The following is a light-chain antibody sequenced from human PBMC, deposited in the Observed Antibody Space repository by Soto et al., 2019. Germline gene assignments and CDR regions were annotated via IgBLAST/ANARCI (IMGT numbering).Light chain of an antibody. CDR2: EVT. CDR3: SSYTSRSTLYV. CDR1: SSDVGGNNY. V-gene: IGLV2-14*01. Sequence: QSALTQPASVSGSPGQSITISCIGTSSDVGGNNYVSWYQQHPGKAPKLMVYEVTNRPSGVSDRFSGSKSGNTASLTISGLQADDEGYYYCSSYTSRSTLYVFGTGTKVTVL. J-gene: IGLJ1*01.